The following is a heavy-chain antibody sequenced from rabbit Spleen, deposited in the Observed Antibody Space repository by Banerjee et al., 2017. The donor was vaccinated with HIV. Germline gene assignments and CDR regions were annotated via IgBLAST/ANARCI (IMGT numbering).Heavy chain of an antibody. Sequence: QEQLVESGGGLVKPEGSLTLTCKASAFSFSSSYYMCWVRQAPGKGLEWIGCIDTGSSLGTYYASWAKGRLTISKTSSTTVTLQMPSLTAADTATYFCARGNWGVYTYAYAFDLWGPGTLVTVS. CDR2: IDTGSSLGT. V-gene: IGHV1S45*01. J-gene: IGHJ4*01. CDR3: ARGNWGVYTYAYAFDL. D-gene: IGHD6-1*01. CDR1: AFSFSSSYY.